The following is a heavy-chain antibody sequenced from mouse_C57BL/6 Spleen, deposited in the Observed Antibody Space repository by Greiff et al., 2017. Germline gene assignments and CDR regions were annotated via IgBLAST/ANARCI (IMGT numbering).Heavy chain of an antibody. D-gene: IGHD1-1*01. CDR3: ARYPYGSSFYYAMDY. CDR1: GYSFTGYY. CDR2: INPSTGGT. V-gene: IGHV1-42*01. J-gene: IGHJ4*01. Sequence: QLKQSGPELVKPGASVKISCKASGYSFTGYYMNWVKQSPEKSLEWIGEINPSTGGTTYNQKFKAKATLTVDKSSSTAYMQLKSLTSEDSAVYYCARYPYGSSFYYAMDYWGQGTSVTVSS.